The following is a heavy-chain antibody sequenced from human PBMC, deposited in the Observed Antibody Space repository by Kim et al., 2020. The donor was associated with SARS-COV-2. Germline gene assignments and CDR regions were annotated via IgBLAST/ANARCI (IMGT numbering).Heavy chain of an antibody. Sequence: SETLSLTCTVSGGSISSYYWSWIRQPPGKGLEWIGYIYYSGSTNYNPSLKSRVTISVDTSKNQFSLKLSSVTAADTAVYYCAREEYDYVWGSYPAEYFQHWGQGTLVTVSS. CDR1: GGSISSYY. CDR2: IYYSGST. D-gene: IGHD3-16*02. J-gene: IGHJ1*01. CDR3: AREEYDYVWGSYPAEYFQH. V-gene: IGHV4-59*01.